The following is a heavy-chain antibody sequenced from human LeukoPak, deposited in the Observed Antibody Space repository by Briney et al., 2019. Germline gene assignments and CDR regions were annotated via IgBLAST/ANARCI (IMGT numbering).Heavy chain of an antibody. CDR3: ARDGWELLQHYFDF. CDR1: GFTFSSYE. Sequence: GGSLRLSCAASGFTFSSYEMNWVRQAPGKGLEWASYISTSGSLIYYADSVKGRFTISRDNAKNSLYLQMNSLRAEDTAVYYCARDGWELLQHYFDFWGQGTLVTVSS. V-gene: IGHV3-48*03. CDR2: ISTSGSLI. J-gene: IGHJ4*02. D-gene: IGHD1-26*01.